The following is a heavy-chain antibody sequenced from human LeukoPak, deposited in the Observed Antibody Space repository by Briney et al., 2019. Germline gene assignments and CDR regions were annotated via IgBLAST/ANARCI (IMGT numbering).Heavy chain of an antibody. CDR2: ISYDGSNK. Sequence: GGSLRLSCAASGFTFSSYAMHWVRQAPGKGLEWVAVISYDGSNKYYADSVKGRFTISRDNSKNTLYLQMNSLRAEDTAVYYCARAVSDHGSTWYAEIDSWGQGTLVTVSS. CDR3: ARAVSDHGSTWYAEIDS. D-gene: IGHD6-13*01. CDR1: GFTFSSYA. J-gene: IGHJ4*02. V-gene: IGHV3-30-3*01.